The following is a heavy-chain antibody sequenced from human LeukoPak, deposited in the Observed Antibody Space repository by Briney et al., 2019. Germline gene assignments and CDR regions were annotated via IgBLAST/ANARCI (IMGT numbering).Heavy chain of an antibody. V-gene: IGHV6-1*01. CDR2: TYYRSKWYN. J-gene: IGHJ6*04. D-gene: IGHD2-2*01. CDR3: ARDVSYCSSTSCYYYYYYGMDV. Sequence: PSQTLSLTCAISGDSVSSNSAAWNWIRQSPSRGLEWLGRTYYRSKWYNDYAVSVKSRITINPDTSKNQFSPQLNSVTPEDTAVYYCARDVSYCSSTSCYYYYYYGMDVWGKGTTVTVSS. CDR1: GDSVSSNSAA.